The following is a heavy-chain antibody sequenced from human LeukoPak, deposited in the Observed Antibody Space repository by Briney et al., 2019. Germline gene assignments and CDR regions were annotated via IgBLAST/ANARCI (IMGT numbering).Heavy chain of an antibody. CDR3: ARQGYYYDSSGYYYGHDAFDI. CDR1: GGSISSSSYY. Sequence: SETLSLTYTVSGGSISSSSYYWGWIRQPPGKGLEWIGSIYYSGSTHYNPSLKSRVTISVDTSKNQCSLKLSSVTAADTAVYCRARQGYYYDSSGYYYGHDAFDIWGQGTMVTVSS. V-gene: IGHV4-39*01. J-gene: IGHJ3*02. CDR2: IYYSGST. D-gene: IGHD3-22*01.